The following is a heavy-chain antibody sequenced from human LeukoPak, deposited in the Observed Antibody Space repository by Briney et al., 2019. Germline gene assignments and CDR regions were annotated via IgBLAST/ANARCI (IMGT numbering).Heavy chain of an antibody. CDR3: ARLDSSSWYDY. J-gene: IGHJ4*02. V-gene: IGHV4-4*02. CDR1: GGSISSSNW. D-gene: IGHD6-13*01. Sequence: SETLSLTCAVSGGSISSSNWWSWVRQPPGKGLEWIGEIYHSGSTNYNPSLKSRVTISADKSKNQFSLKLSSVTAADTAVYYCARLDSSSWYDYWGQGTLVTVSS. CDR2: IYHSGST.